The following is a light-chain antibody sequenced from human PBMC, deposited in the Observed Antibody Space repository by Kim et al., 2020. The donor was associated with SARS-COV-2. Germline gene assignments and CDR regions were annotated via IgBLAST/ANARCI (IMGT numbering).Light chain of an antibody. CDR1: QSISTY. CDR2: AAS. J-gene: IGKJ4*01. CDR3: QQSHTAPLLT. V-gene: IGKV1-39*01. Sequence: DIQMTQSPSSLAASVGDRVTIACRASQSISTYLNWYQQKPGEAPKLLIYAASTLQSGVPSRFSGSGSGTDFTLTISSLQPEDFAIYYCQQSHTAPLLTFGGGTKVDIK.